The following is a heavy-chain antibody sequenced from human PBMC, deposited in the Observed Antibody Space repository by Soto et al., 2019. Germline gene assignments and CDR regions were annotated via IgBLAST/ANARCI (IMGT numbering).Heavy chain of an antibody. J-gene: IGHJ4*02. CDR3: AKDPFEPWGGAYFDY. V-gene: IGHV3-23*01. Sequence: GGSLRLSCAASGFSFSIYAMSWVRQAPGKGLEWVSTMSGSGAEKYYADSVKGRFTISRDNSKSTLYLQMNSLRAEDTAVYYCAKDPFEPWGGAYFDYWGQGTSVTVSS. D-gene: IGHD2-21*01. CDR1: GFSFSIYA. CDR2: MSGSGAEK.